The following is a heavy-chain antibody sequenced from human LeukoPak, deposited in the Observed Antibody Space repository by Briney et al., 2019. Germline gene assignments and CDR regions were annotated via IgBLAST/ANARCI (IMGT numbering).Heavy chain of an antibody. CDR3: ARVGGAAAGTLEH. D-gene: IGHD6-13*01. CDR2: ISGSGGGA. J-gene: IGHJ4*02. CDR1: GGSFSGYY. V-gene: IGHV3-23*01. Sequence: ETLSLTCAVYGGSFSGYYWSWIRQPPGKGLEWVSAISGSGGGAYYADSVKGRFTISRDNSKNTLYLQMNSLRAEDTAVYYCARVGGAAAGTLEHWGQGTLVTVSS.